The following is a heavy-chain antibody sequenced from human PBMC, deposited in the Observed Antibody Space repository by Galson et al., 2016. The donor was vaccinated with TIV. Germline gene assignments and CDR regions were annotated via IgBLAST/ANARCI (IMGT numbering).Heavy chain of an antibody. V-gene: IGHV1-46*03. Sequence: SVKVSCKASGNIFTRDYVHWVRQAPGQGLEWMGVIDPTYGGTTFAQKFQALVTMTRDTSTSTVYMEVSGLKSDDTAVYYCIGDQGRLRDFWGQGTLVTVSS. CDR1: GNIFTRDY. CDR2: IDPTYGGT. J-gene: IGHJ4*02. CDR3: IGDQGRLRDF.